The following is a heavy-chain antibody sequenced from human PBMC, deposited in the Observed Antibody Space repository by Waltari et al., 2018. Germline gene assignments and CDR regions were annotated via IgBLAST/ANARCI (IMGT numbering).Heavy chain of an antibody. V-gene: IGHV3-23*01. CDR1: GFTFSSYA. J-gene: IGHJ6*02. CDR3: AKDLTGSRYSSGWYPRDYYYYGMDV. CDR2: ISGSGGRT. Sequence: EVQLLESGGGLVQPGGSLRLSCAASGFTFSSYAMSWVRQAPGKGMGWVSAISGSGGRTYYADSVNGRFTISRDNSKNTLYLQMNSLRAEDTAVYYCAKDLTGSRYSSGWYPRDYYYYGMDVWGQGTTVTVSS. D-gene: IGHD6-19*01.